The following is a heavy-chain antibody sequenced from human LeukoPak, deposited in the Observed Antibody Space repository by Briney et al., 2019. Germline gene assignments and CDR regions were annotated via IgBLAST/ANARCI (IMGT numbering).Heavy chain of an antibody. CDR3: ARDRRLKIYGSGSSFDY. J-gene: IGHJ4*02. Sequence: ASVKVSCKASGGTFSSYAISWVRQAPGQGLEWMGGIIPIFGTANYAQKLQGRVTMTTDTSTSTAYMELRSLRSDDTAVYYCARDRRLKIYGSGSSFDYWGQGTLVTVSS. D-gene: IGHD3-10*01. V-gene: IGHV1-69*05. CDR1: GGTFSSYA. CDR2: IIPIFGTA.